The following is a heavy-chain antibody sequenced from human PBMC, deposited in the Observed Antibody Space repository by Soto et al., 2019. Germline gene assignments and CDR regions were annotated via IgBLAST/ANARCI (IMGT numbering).Heavy chain of an antibody. CDR2: INHSGST. V-gene: IGHV4-34*01. CDR3: ASSTVTTFDY. D-gene: IGHD4-17*01. Sequence: SETLSLTCAVYGGSFSGYYWSWIRQPPGKGLEWIGEINHSGSTNYNPSLKSRVTISVDTSKNQFSLKLSSVTAADTAVYYCASSTVTTFDYWGQGTLVTVSS. CDR1: GGSFSGYY. J-gene: IGHJ4*02.